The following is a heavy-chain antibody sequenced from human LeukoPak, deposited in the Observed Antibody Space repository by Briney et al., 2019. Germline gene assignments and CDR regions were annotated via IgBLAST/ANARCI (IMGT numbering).Heavy chain of an antibody. D-gene: IGHD2-2*03. CDR2: ISGSTT. CDR1: GFTFSTYA. J-gene: IGHJ3*02. V-gene: IGHV3-23*01. Sequence: GGSLRLSCAASGFTFSTYAMSWVRQAPGKGLEWVSTISGSTTFYADSVKGRFTISKDNFKNALHLQMNSLRAEDTAVYYCVRQMDEGLDIWGQGTMVTVSS. CDR3: VRQMDEGLDI.